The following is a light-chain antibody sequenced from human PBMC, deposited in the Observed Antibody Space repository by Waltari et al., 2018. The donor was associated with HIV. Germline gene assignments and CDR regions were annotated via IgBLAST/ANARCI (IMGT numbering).Light chain of an antibody. V-gene: IGLV2-14*01. CDR3: CSYTSAATWV. J-gene: IGLJ3*02. CDR1: NSDIGSYDL. Sequence: QSALTQPASVSGSRGQSITISCTGTNSDIGSYDLVSWYQQHPGDAPKIIIYEVSYRPSGVADRFSGSKSINAASLTISGLQADDEADYYCCSYTSAATWVFGGGTKVTVL. CDR2: EVS.